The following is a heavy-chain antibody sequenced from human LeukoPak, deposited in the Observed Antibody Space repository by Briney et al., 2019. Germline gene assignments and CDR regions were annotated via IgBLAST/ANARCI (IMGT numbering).Heavy chain of an antibody. V-gene: IGHV4-59*01. CDR1: GGSISSYY. Sequence: PSETLSLTCTVSGGSISSYYWSWIRQPPGKGLEWIGYIYYSGSTNYNPSLKSRVTISVDTSKNQFSLKLSSVTAADTAVYYCASTLYSSSPWTPFDYWGQGTLVTVSS. CDR2: IYYSGST. D-gene: IGHD6-13*01. J-gene: IGHJ4*02. CDR3: ASTLYSSSPWTPFDY.